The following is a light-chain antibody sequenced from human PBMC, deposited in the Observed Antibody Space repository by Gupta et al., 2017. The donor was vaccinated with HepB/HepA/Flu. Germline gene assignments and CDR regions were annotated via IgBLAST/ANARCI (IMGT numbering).Light chain of an antibody. J-gene: IGKJ1*01. V-gene: IGKV3-20*01. Sequence: IVFPQSPGTLSFSPGASATPSCRASQSIARNFLTWYQQKPGKAPRLLIYGASNRATGVPDRFSASGSGTDFTLNIIGLEPEDFGYYYCQQYGTSPVTFGQGTKVENK. CDR3: QQYGTSPVT. CDR1: QSIARNF. CDR2: GAS.